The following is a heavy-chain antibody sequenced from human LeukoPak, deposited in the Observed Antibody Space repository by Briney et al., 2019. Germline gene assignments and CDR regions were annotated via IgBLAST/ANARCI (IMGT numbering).Heavy chain of an antibody. Sequence: GGSLRLSCAASGFTFSNACMSWVRQAPGKGLVWVSRIDSDGSSTIYADSVKGRFTISRDNAKNTLYLQMNSLRAEDTAVYYCARSGAPTLDYWGQGTLVIVSS. CDR3: ARSGAPTLDY. V-gene: IGHV3-74*01. CDR1: GFTFSNAC. J-gene: IGHJ4*02. CDR2: IDSDGSST. D-gene: IGHD2-15*01.